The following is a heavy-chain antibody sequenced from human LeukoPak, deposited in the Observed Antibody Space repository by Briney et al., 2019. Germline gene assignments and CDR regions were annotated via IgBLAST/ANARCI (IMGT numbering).Heavy chain of an antibody. CDR2: IRYDGSNE. CDR3: ARGGITIFGVVSYMDV. V-gene: IGHV3-30*02. J-gene: IGHJ6*03. CDR1: GFTFSSYG. Sequence: GGSLRLSCAASGFTFSSYGMHWVRQAPGKGLEWVSFIRYDGSNEYYADSVRGRFTISRDNSKNSLYLQMNSLRAEDTALYYCARGGITIFGVVSYMDVWGKGTTVTVSS. D-gene: IGHD3-3*01.